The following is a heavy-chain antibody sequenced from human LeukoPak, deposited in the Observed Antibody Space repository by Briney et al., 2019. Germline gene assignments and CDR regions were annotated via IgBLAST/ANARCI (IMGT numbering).Heavy chain of an antibody. CDR3: ARSIRDPHSLDY. V-gene: IGHV1-69*05. CDR2: IIPIFGTA. Sequence: ASVKVSCKASRGTFSSYAISWVRQAPGQGLEWMGRIIPIFGTANYAQKFQGRVTITTDESTSTAYMELSSLRSEDTAVYYCARSIRDPHSLDYWGQGTLVTVSS. CDR1: RGTFSSYA. J-gene: IGHJ4*02.